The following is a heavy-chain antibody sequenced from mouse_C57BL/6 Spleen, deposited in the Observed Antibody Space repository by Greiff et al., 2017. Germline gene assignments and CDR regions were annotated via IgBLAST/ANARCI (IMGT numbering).Heavy chain of an antibody. Sequence: VQLQQSGPELVKPGASVKISCKASGYAFSSSWMNWVKQRPGKGLEWIGRIYPGDGDTNYNGKFKGKATLTPDKSSSTAYMQLSSLTSEDSAVYFCSRRTVVARRDAMDYWGQGTSVTVSS. V-gene: IGHV1-82*01. D-gene: IGHD1-1*01. CDR2: IYPGDGDT. CDR3: SRRTVVARRDAMDY. CDR1: GYAFSSSW. J-gene: IGHJ4*01.